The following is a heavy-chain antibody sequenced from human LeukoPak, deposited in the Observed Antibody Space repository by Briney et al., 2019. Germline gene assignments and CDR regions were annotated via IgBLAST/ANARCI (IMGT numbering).Heavy chain of an antibody. CDR3: ARELAAAILFDY. V-gene: IGHV1-46*01. D-gene: IGHD6-13*01. Sequence: ASVKVSCKASGYTFTSYYMHWVRQAPGQGLEWMGIINPSGGSTSYAQKSQGRVTMTRDTSTSTVYMELSSLRSEDTAVYYCARELAAAILFDYWGQGTLVTVSS. CDR2: INPSGGST. CDR1: GYTFTSYY. J-gene: IGHJ4*02.